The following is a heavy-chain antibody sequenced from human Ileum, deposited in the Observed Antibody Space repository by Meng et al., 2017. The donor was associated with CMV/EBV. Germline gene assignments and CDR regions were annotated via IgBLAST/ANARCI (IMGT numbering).Heavy chain of an antibody. Sequence: VSGGSIIRSNWWNWVRQPPGKGLEWIGEVHHRGTTKYNPSLKSRVTISVDKAKNQLSLKLNSVTAADTAVYYCARGGSGWDDNWFDPWGQGTLVTVSS. CDR3: ARGGSGWDDNWFDP. CDR1: GGSIIRSNW. D-gene: IGHD6-19*01. CDR2: VHHRGTT. V-gene: IGHV4-4*02. J-gene: IGHJ5*02.